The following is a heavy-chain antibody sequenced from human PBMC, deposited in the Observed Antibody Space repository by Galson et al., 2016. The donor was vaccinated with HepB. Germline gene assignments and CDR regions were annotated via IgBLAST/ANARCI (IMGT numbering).Heavy chain of an antibody. CDR3: VRENGGWFAP. J-gene: IGHJ5*02. V-gene: IGHV6-1*01. D-gene: IGHD3-16*01. CDR1: GDSVSSNSEA. CDR2: TSYRSKWLN. Sequence: CAISGDSVSSNSEAWNWIRQSPSRGLEWLGRTSYRSKWLNDYAVSVKSRITITADTFNNQFSLQLNSATPEDTALYYCVRENGGWFAPWGQGTLVTVSS.